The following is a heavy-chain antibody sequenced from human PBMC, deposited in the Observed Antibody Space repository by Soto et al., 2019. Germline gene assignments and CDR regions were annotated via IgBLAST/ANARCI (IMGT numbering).Heavy chain of an antibody. J-gene: IGHJ4*02. CDR1: GGSFSGYY. Sequence: SETLSLTCAVYGGSFSGYYWSWIRQPPGKGLEWIGEINHSGSTNYNPSLKSRVTISVDTSKNQFSLKLSSVTAADTAVYYCARVGEDYYGSGDPPPIDYWGQGTLVTVSS. CDR3: ARVGEDYYGSGDPPPIDY. V-gene: IGHV4-34*01. CDR2: INHSGST. D-gene: IGHD3-10*01.